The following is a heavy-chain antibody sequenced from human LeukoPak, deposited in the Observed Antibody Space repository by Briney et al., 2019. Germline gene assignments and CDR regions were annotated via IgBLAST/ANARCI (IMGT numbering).Heavy chain of an antibody. D-gene: IGHD3-16*02. CDR1: GFTFSNYG. CDR2: IKSDESDK. V-gene: IGHV3-30*02. J-gene: IGHJ4*02. Sequence: SGGSLRPSCTTSGFTFSNYGIHWVRQAPGKGLGWVSFIKSDESDKHYADSVKGRFTISRDNSKNTLYLQMNSLRPEDTAVYYCTKGISTEDYRFFFWGQGALVTVSS. CDR3: TKGISTEDYRFFF.